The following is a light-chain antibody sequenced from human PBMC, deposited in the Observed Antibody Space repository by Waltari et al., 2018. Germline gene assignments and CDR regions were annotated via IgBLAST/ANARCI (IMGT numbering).Light chain of an antibody. J-gene: IGLJ1*01. CDR1: SNDLGTYNL. Sequence: QSALTQPASVSGSPGQSITISCTGSSNDLGTYNLVSWYQQHPGKAPKLMIYEGTARPSGVSNRFSGSKSGNTASLTISGLQAEDEADYYCCSYAGSTTFLYVFGTGTKVTVL. CDR2: EGT. CDR3: CSYAGSTTFLYV. V-gene: IGLV2-23*01.